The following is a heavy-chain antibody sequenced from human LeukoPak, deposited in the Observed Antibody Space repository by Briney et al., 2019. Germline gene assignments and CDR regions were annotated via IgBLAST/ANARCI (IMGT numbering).Heavy chain of an antibody. J-gene: IGHJ4*02. CDR2: ISSKANSYAT. CDR3: TRDYGVLFDY. D-gene: IGHD4-17*01. V-gene: IGHV3-73*01. CDR1: GFTFSGSA. Sequence: GGSLRLSCAASGFTFSGSAIHWVRQASGKGLEWVGRISSKANSYATSSAASVKGRFTISRDDSKNTAYLQMSSLKTEDTAVYYCTRDYGVLFDYWGQGTLVTVSS.